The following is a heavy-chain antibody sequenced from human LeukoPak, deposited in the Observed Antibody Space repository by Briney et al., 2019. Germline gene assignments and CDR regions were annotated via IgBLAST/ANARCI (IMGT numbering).Heavy chain of an antibody. Sequence: ASVKVSCKASGYTSISYYMHRVRQAPGQGLEWMGIINPSDASTTYAQKFQGRVTMTRDTSTNTVYMELSRLRSDDTAVYYCARDGDPIVVVPTTMALGYWGQGTLVTVSS. D-gene: IGHD2-2*01. V-gene: IGHV1-46*01. CDR1: GYTSISYY. CDR3: ARDGDPIVVVPTTMALGY. CDR2: INPSDAST. J-gene: IGHJ4*02.